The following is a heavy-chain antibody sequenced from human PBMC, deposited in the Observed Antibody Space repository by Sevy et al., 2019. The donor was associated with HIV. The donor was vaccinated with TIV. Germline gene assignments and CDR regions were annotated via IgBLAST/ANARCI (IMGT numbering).Heavy chain of an antibody. V-gene: IGHV1-69*06. CDR1: GGTFSSYA. CDR2: IIPIFGTA. D-gene: IGHD2-15*01. J-gene: IGHJ5*02. Sequence: ASVKVSCKASGGTFSSYAISWVRQAPGQGLEWMGGIIPIFGTANYAQKFQGRVTITADKSTSTAYMELSSLRSEDTAVYYCASRPVVLAATEDVAGFDPWGQGTLVTVSS. CDR3: ASRPVVLAATEDVAGFDP.